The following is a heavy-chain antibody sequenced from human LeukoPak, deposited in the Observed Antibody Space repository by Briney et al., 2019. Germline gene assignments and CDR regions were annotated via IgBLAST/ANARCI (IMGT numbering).Heavy chain of an antibody. Sequence: PSETLSLTCTVSGGSISSYYWSWIRQPPGKGLEWIGYIYYSGSTNYNPSLKSRVTISVDTSKNQFSLKLSSVTAADTAVYYCARDVWGSSWLVDPWGQGTLVTVSS. CDR2: IYYSGST. V-gene: IGHV4-59*01. J-gene: IGHJ5*02. CDR3: ARDVWGSSWLVDP. CDR1: GGSISSYY. D-gene: IGHD6-13*01.